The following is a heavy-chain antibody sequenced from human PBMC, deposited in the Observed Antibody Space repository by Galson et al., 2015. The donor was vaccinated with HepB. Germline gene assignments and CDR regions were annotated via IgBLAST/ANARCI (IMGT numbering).Heavy chain of an antibody. CDR3: AHRGYYDSSVYSPGSEYFQH. J-gene: IGHJ1*01. V-gene: IGHV2-5*02. D-gene: IGHD3-22*01. Sequence: PALVKPTQTLTLTCTFSGFSLSTSGVGVGWLRQPPGKALEWLALIYWDDDKRYSPSLKSRLTITKDTSKNQVVLTMTNMDPVDTATYYCAHRGYYDSSVYSPGSEYFQHWGQGTLVTVSS. CDR2: IYWDDDK. CDR1: GFSLSTSGVG.